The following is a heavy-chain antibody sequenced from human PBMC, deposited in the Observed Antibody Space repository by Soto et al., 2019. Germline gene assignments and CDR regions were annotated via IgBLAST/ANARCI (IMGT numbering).Heavy chain of an antibody. CDR1: GYTFTSYG. CDR2: ISAYNGNT. D-gene: IGHD1-7*01. CDR3: AGPPGXLELRSDPQGYYYGMDV. Sequence: GASVKVSCKASGYTFTSYGISWVRQAPGQGLEWMGWISAYNGNTNYAQKLQGRVTMTTDTSTSTAYMELRSLRSDDTAVYYCAGPPGXLELRSDPQGYYYGMDVWGQGTTVTVSS. J-gene: IGHJ6*02. V-gene: IGHV1-18*01.